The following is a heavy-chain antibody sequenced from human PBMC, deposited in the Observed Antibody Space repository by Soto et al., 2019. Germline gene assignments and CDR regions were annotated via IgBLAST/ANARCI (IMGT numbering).Heavy chain of an antibody. CDR1: GFTFSSYG. J-gene: IGHJ4*02. V-gene: IGHV3-33*01. CDR3: ARDPRDYYDSSGYSHFDY. Sequence: GGSLRLSCAASGFTFSSYGMHWVRQAPGKGLEWVAVIWYDGSNKYYADSVKGRFTISRDNSKNTLYLQMNSLRAEDTAVYYCARDPRDYYDSSGYSHFDYWGQGTLVTVSS. CDR2: IWYDGSNK. D-gene: IGHD3-22*01.